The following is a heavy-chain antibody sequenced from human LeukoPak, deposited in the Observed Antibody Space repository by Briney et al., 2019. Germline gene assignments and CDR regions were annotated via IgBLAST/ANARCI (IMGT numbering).Heavy chain of an antibody. J-gene: IGHJ6*03. Sequence: GGSLRLSCAASGFTFSSYSMNWVRQAPGKGLEWVSYISSSSSTIYYADSVKGRFTISRDNSKNTLYLQMNSLRAEDTAVYYCAREGERYYYDSSGSGNYYYYYMDVWGKGTTVTVSS. CDR1: GFTFSSYS. CDR2: ISSSSSTI. D-gene: IGHD3-22*01. V-gene: IGHV3-48*01. CDR3: AREGERYYYDSSGSGNYYYYYMDV.